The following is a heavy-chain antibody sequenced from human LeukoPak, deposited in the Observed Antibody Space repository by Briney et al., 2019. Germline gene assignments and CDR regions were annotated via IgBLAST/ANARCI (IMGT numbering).Heavy chain of an antibody. Sequence: GGSLRLSCAASGFTFSSFSMNWVRQAPGKGLEWISYINLSGNDMYYADSVKSRFTISRDNTKNSLFLQMNNVRGEDTAVYYCARGSSASTSWGQGTLVIVSS. D-gene: IGHD6-25*01. CDR1: GFTFSSFS. CDR2: INLSGNDM. J-gene: IGHJ1*01. CDR3: ARGSSASTS. V-gene: IGHV3-21*04.